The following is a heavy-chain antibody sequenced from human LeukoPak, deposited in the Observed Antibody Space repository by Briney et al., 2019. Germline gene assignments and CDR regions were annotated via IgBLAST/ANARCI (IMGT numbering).Heavy chain of an antibody. CDR1: GFTFSSYG. V-gene: IGHV3-33*01. CDR3: ARDGIAGVVPAAISPKYVYYFDY. Sequence: GGSLRLSCAASGFTFSSYGMHWVRQAPGKGLEWVAVIWYDGSNKYYADSVKGRFTISRDNSKNTLYLQMNSLRAEDTAVYYCARDGIAGVVPAAISPKYVYYFDYWGQGTLVTVSS. CDR2: IWYDGSNK. J-gene: IGHJ4*02. D-gene: IGHD2-2*02.